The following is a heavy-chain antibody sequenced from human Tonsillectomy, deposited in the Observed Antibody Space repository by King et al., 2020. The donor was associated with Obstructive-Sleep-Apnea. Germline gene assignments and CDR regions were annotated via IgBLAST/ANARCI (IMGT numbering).Heavy chain of an antibody. Sequence: VQLQESGPGLVKPSETLSLTCTVSGGSISSYYWSWIRQPPGKGLEWIGYIYYSGSTNYNPSLKSRVTISVDTSKNQFSLKLSSVTAAEPAVYYCARGDDFWNYWGQGTLVTVSS. CDR2: IYYSGST. CDR3: ARGDDFWNY. V-gene: IGHV4-59*08. CDR1: GGSISSYY. J-gene: IGHJ4*02. D-gene: IGHD3-3*01.